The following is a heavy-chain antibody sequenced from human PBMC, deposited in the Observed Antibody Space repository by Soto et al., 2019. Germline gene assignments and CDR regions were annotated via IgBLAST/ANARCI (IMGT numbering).Heavy chain of an antibody. Sequence: QVQLVQSGAEVKKPGSSVKVSCKASGGTFSSYTISWVRQAPGQGLEWMGRTIPILGIANYAQKFQGRVTITADKSTSTAYMELSSLRSEDTAVYYCARGGSGYYFDYWGQGTLVTVSS. V-gene: IGHV1-69*02. CDR3: ARGGSGYYFDY. CDR2: TIPILGIA. CDR1: GGTFSSYT. J-gene: IGHJ4*02. D-gene: IGHD3-22*01.